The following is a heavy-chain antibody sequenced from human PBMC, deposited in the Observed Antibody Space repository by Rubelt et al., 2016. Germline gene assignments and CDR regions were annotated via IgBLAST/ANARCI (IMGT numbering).Heavy chain of an antibody. CDR2: IYYSGST. V-gene: IGHV4-39*07. D-gene: IGHD3-22*01. J-gene: IGHJ6*03. Sequence: QLQLQESGPGLVKPSETLSLTCTVSGGSISSSSYYWGWIRQPPGQGLEWIGSIYYSGSTYYNPSLQSRVTISVDTSKNQCSLKLSSVPAADTAVYYCARAVSYCDSSGYGYYYYMDVWGKGTTVTVSS. CDR3: ARAVSYCDSSGYGYYYYMDV. CDR1: GGSISSSSYY.